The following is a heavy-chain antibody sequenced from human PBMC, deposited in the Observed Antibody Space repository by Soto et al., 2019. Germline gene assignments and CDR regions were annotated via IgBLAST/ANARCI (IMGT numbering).Heavy chain of an antibody. CDR2: ISYDGSNK. D-gene: IGHD2-21*02. CDR1: GFTFSSYG. Sequence: LRLSCAASGFTFSSYGMHWVRQAPGKGLEWVAVISYDGSNKYYADSVKGRFTISRDNSKNTLYLQMNSLRAEDTAVYYCAKDHAVVVVTAMNYWGQGTLVTVSS. V-gene: IGHV3-30*18. J-gene: IGHJ4*02. CDR3: AKDHAVVVVTAMNY.